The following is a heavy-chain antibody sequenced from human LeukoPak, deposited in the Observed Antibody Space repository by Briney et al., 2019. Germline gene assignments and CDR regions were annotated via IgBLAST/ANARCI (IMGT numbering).Heavy chain of an antibody. CDR2: ISSSAGTT. J-gene: IGHJ4*02. D-gene: IGHD6-19*01. CDR3: ARDRSGWPDY. CDR1: GFTFSSYE. V-gene: IGHV3-48*03. Sequence: GGSLRLSCAASGFTFSSYEMNWVRQAPGKGLEWVSYISSSAGTTYYADSVKGRFTISRDNAKNSLYLQMNSLRDEDTAVYYCARDRSGWPDYWGQGTLVSVSS.